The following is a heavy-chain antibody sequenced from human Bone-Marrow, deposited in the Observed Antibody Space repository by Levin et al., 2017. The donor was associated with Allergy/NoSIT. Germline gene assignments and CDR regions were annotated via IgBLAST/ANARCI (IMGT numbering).Heavy chain of an antibody. Sequence: GESLRLSCAASGFTFRSYEMNWVRQAPGKGLEWVSYISSSGTTIYYADSVKGRFTISRDNAKNSLYLQMNSLRAEDTALYYCARDQGYCTDGECHYYYMDVWGKGTTVTVSS. CDR2: ISSSGTTI. CDR3: ARDQGYCTDGECHYYYMDV. V-gene: IGHV3-48*03. J-gene: IGHJ6*03. CDR1: GFTFRSYE. D-gene: IGHD2-8*01.